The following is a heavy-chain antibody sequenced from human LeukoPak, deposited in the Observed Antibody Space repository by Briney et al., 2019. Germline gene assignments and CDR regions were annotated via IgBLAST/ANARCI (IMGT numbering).Heavy chain of an antibody. D-gene: IGHD2-15*01. CDR3: AKVPPRHHCSGSSCYPTVRL. V-gene: IGHV3-30*02. Sequence: GGSLRLSCAASGFTFSSYGMHWVRQAPGKGLEWVAFIRYDGSNKYYADSVKSRFTISRDNSKNTLYLQMNSLRAEDTAVYYCAKVPPRHHCSGSSCYPTVRLGGQGTLVTVSS. J-gene: IGHJ4*02. CDR1: GFTFSSYG. CDR2: IRYDGSNK.